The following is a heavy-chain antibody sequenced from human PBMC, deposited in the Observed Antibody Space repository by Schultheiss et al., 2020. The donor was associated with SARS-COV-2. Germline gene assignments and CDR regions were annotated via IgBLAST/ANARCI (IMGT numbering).Heavy chain of an antibody. Sequence: GGSLRLSCAASGFTFSSYEMNWVRQAPGKGLEWVSYISSSGSTIYYADSVKGRFTISRDNAKNSLYLQMNSLRAEVTAVYYCASAPYDFWSGYIAHYYYGMDVWGQGTTVTVSS. CDR3: ASAPYDFWSGYIAHYYYGMDV. J-gene: IGHJ6*02. CDR1: GFTFSSYE. CDR2: ISSSGSTI. V-gene: IGHV3-48*03. D-gene: IGHD3-3*01.